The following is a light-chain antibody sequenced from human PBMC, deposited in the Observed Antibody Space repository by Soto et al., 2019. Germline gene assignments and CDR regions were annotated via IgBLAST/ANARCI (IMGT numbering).Light chain of an antibody. Sequence: EIVMTQSPATLSVSPGERDTLSCRASQSVSSNLAWYQQKPGQAPRLLIYGTSTRATGIPARFSGSGSGTEFTLTISSLQSEDFAVYHCQQYNSWAGTFGQGTKVEIK. CDR3: QQYNSWAGT. J-gene: IGKJ1*01. CDR2: GTS. CDR1: QSVSSN. V-gene: IGKV3-15*01.